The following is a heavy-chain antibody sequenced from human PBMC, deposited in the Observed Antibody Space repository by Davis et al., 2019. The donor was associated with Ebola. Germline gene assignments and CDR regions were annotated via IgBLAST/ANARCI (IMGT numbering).Heavy chain of an antibody. D-gene: IGHD4-23*01. Sequence: GGSLRLSCAASGFTFSSYSMNWVRQAPGKGLEWVANIKQDGSEKYYVDSVKGRFTISRDNAKNSLYLQMNSLRAEDTAVYYCAREATVVTLRLRDYYYGMDVWGQGTTVTVSS. CDR3: AREATVVTLRLRDYYYGMDV. CDR2: IKQDGSEK. V-gene: IGHV3-7*01. CDR1: GFTFSSYS. J-gene: IGHJ6*02.